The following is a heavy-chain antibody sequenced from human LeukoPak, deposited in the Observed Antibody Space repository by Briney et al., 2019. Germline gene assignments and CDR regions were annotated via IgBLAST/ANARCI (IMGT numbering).Heavy chain of an antibody. Sequence: KPSETLSLTCTVSGGSISSYYWSWIRQPPGKGLEWIGYIYYSGSTNYNPSLKSRVTISVDTSKNQFSLKLSSVTAADTAVYYCARGPSLGCSGGSCYLHLDPWGQGTLVTVSS. CDR2: IYYSGST. V-gene: IGHV4-59*01. J-gene: IGHJ5*02. D-gene: IGHD2-15*01. CDR3: ARGPSLGCSGGSCYLHLDP. CDR1: GGSISSYY.